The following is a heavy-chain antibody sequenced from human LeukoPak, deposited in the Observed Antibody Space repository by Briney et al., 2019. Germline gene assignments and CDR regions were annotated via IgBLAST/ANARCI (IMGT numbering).Heavy chain of an antibody. J-gene: IGHJ1*01. CDR2: IYTGGST. V-gene: IGHV3-66*01. CDR3: ARDAWGSSSGKYFQH. Sequence: PGGSLRLSCAASGFTVSSNYMSWVRQAPGKGLEWVSAIYTGGSTYYAGSVKGRFTISRDNSKNMLYLQMNSLRAEDTAVYYCARDAWGSSSGKYFQHWGQGTLVTVSS. CDR1: GFTVSSNY. D-gene: IGHD6-6*01.